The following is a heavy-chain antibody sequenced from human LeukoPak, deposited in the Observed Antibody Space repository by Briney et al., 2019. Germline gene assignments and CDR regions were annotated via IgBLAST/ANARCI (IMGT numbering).Heavy chain of an antibody. CDR3: ARRGGWSDYYGMDV. CDR2: IDPSDSYT. CDR1: GYSFTSYW. J-gene: IGHJ6*04. V-gene: IGHV5-10-1*01. Sequence: HGESLKISCKGSGYSFTSYWISWVRKMPGKGLEWMGRIDPSDSYTNYSPSFQGHVTISADKSISTAYLQWSSLKASDTAMYYCARRGGWSDYYGMDVWGKGTTVTVSS. D-gene: IGHD6-19*01.